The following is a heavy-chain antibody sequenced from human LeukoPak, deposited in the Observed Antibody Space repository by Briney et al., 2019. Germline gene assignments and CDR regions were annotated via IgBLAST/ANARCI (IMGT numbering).Heavy chain of an antibody. CDR1: GVTFSQSW. J-gene: IGHJ4*02. V-gene: IGHV3-74*01. CDR3: ARDQIIAGLTTVDY. Sequence: PGGSLRLSCVVSGVTFSQSWMHWVRQVPGKALVWVSRINTDGRNTIYADSVKGRFTISRDNAKNTPYLQMNSLRAEDTAVYYCARDQIIAGLTTVDYWGKGTLVSVSS. CDR2: INTDGRNT. D-gene: IGHD1-14*01.